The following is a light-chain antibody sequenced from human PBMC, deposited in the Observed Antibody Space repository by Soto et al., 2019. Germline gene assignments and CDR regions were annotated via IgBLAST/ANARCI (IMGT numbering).Light chain of an antibody. CDR1: QSVSRY. Sequence: DIVLTQSPATLSLSPGERATLSCRASQSVSRYLAWYQQKPGQAPRLLIYDASNRATGIPARFSGSGSGTDCTLTISSLEPEEFAVYYCQQRSDWSSTFGGGTKVEI. CDR3: QQRSDWSST. CDR2: DAS. J-gene: IGKJ4*01. V-gene: IGKV3-11*01.